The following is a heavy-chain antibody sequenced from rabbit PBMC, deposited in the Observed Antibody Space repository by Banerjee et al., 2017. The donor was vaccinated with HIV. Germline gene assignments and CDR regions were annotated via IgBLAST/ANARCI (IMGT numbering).Heavy chain of an antibody. CDR1: GFSFSSSDY. J-gene: IGHJ3*01. CDR2: IYTGSSGST. Sequence: QSLEESGGDLVKPGASLTLTCTASGFSFSSSDYMCWVRQAPGKGLEWIACIYTGSSGSTYYASWAKGRFTISKTSSTTVTLQMTSLTAADTATYFCARDYAGYVAGTTVTRLDLWGPGTLVTV. CDR3: ARDYAGYVAGTTVTRLDL. D-gene: IGHD7-1*01. V-gene: IGHV1S40*01.